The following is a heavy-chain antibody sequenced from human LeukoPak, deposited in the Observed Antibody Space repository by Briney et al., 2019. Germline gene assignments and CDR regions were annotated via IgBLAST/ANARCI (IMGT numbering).Heavy chain of an antibody. V-gene: IGHV3-20*04. CDR3: ARVQVHMGGAFDI. D-gene: IGHD2-21*01. CDR2: INWNGGST. CDR1: GFTFDDYG. J-gene: IGHJ3*02. Sequence: PGGSLRLSCAASGFTFDDYGMSWVRQAPGKGLEWVSGINWNGGSTGNADSVKGRFTISRDNAKNSLYLQMDSLRPEDTAFYYCARVQVHMGGAFDIWGQGTMVTVSS.